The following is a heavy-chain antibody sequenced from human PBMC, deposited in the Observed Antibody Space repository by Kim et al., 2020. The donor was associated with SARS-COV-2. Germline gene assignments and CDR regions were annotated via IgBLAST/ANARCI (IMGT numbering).Heavy chain of an antibody. CDR2: SGAAGDS. CDR1: GFTFRSYD. V-gene: IGHV3-13*01. Sequence: GGSLRLSCAASGFTFRSYDMHWVRQVTGKGLEWVSASGAAGDSYYPGSVKGRFTISRDDAKNSLYLQMNSLRAGDTAVYYCARGGWGDNNRFFDLWGRGTLVTVSS. J-gene: IGHJ2*01. CDR3: ARGGWGDNNRFFDL. D-gene: IGHD3-16*01.